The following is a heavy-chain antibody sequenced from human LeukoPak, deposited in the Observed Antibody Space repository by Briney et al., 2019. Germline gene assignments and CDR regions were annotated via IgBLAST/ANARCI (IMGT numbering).Heavy chain of an antibody. CDR1: GFTFSIYS. CDR3: ARDNWVDC. Sequence: GGSLRLSCVASGFTFSIYSMTWVRQAPGKGLEWVSFIDTSSTTMYYTDSVKGRFTISRDNAKNSLYLQMNSLKVEDTAIYYCARDNWVDCWGQGTLVTVSS. CDR2: IDTSSTTM. J-gene: IGHJ5*01. V-gene: IGHV3-48*04.